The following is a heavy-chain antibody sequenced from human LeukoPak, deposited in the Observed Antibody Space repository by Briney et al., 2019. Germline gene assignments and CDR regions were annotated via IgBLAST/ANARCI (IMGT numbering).Heavy chain of an antibody. CDR1: GGTFSSYA. CDR2: IIPIFGTA. D-gene: IGHD4/OR15-4a*01. CDR3: ARDFSEYGAHQGVSMDY. J-gene: IGHJ4*02. Sequence: ASVKVSCKAYGGTFSSYAISWVRQAPGQGLEWMGGIIPIFGTANYAQKFQGRVTITTDESTSTAYMELSSLRSEDTAVYYCARDFSEYGAHQGVSMDYWGQGTLVTVSS. V-gene: IGHV1-69*05.